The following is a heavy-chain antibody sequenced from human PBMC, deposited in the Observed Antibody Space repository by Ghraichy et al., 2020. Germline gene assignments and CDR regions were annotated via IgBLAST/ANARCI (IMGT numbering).Heavy chain of an antibody. D-gene: IGHD3-22*01. Sequence: GGSLRLSCAASGFTFATYAMSWVRQAPGKGLEWVSTFIGSGTRTYYPDSVKGRFTISRDNSKNMLYLQMNSLRAEDTAVYYCARLIFGSSGYYIDYWGLGTLVTVSS. CDR2: FIGSGTRT. J-gene: IGHJ4*02. CDR1: GFTFATYA. V-gene: IGHV3-23*01. CDR3: ARLIFGSSGYYIDY.